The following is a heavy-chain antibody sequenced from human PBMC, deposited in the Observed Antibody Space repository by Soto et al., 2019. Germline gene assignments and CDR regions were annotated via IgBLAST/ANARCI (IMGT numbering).Heavy chain of an antibody. CDR1: GFTFSSYA. CDR2: ISGSGGST. J-gene: IGHJ6*03. V-gene: IGHV3-23*01. D-gene: IGHD6-13*01. CDR3: AKDVSDSSSWYLNYYYYYMDV. Sequence: GGSLRLSCAASGFTFSSYAMSWVRQAPGKGLEWVSAISGSGGSTYYADSVKGRFTISRDNSKNTLYLQMNSLRAEDTAVYYCAKDVSDSSSWYLNYYYYYMDVWGKGTTVTVSS.